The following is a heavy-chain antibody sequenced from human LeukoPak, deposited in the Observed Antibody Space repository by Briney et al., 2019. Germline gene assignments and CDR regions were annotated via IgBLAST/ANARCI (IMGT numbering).Heavy chain of an antibody. CDR1: GFTFSSYS. V-gene: IGHV3-21*01. Sequence: PGGSLRLSCAASGFTFSSYSMNWVRQAPGKGLEWVSSISSSSSYIYYADSVKGRFTISRDNAKNSLYLQMNSLRAEDTAVYYCARAGIAAAGRTPGDYWGQGTLVTVSS. D-gene: IGHD6-13*01. J-gene: IGHJ4*02. CDR3: ARAGIAAAGRTPGDY. CDR2: ISSSSSYI.